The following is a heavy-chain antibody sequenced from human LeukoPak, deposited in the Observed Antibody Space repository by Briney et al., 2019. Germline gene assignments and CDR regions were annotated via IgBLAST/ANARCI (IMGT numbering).Heavy chain of an antibody. CDR2: IVVGSGNT. V-gene: IGHV1-58*02. Sequence: SVKVSCKASGFTFTSSAMQWVRQARGQRLEWIGWIVVGSGNTNYAQKFQERVTITRDMSTSTAYMELSSLRSEDTAVYYCAADRALMVRGVIGLDYWGQGTLVTVSS. CDR1: GFTFTSSA. CDR3: AADRALMVRGVIGLDY. D-gene: IGHD3-10*01. J-gene: IGHJ4*02.